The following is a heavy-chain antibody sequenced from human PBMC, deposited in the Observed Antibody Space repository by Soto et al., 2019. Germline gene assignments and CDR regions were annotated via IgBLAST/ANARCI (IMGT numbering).Heavy chain of an antibody. V-gene: IGHV1-46*01. CDR1: GDTFTNYY. Sequence: GASVKVSCKASGDTFTNYYMHWVRQAPGQGLEWMGILNPGGGTTTYAQRFQGRLTMTSDTSTSTVYMELTSLRSDDTAVYYCARALPRSSGYSYGALDYWGQGALVTVSS. D-gene: IGHD5-18*01. CDR2: LNPGGGTT. J-gene: IGHJ4*02. CDR3: ARALPRSSGYSYGALDY.